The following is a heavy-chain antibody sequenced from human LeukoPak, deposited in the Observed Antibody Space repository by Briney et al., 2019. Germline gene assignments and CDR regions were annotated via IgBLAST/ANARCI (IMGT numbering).Heavy chain of an antibody. CDR3: ASGRYSNYFDY. Sequence: PGGSLRLSCTASGFTLRDYYMSWIRQAPGKGLEWVSYISSSSSYTNYADSVKGRFTISRDNAKNSLYLQMNSLRAEDTAVYYCASGRYSNYFDYWGQGTLVTVSS. V-gene: IGHV3-11*06. CDR2: ISSSSSYT. D-gene: IGHD4-11*01. CDR1: GFTLRDYY. J-gene: IGHJ4*02.